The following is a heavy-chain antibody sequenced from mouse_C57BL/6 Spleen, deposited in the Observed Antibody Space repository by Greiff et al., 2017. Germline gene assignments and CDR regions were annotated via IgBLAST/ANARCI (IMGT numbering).Heavy chain of an antibody. CDR3: ASPSTMITGFAY. D-gene: IGHD2-4*01. Sequence: EVMLVESGGGLVKPGGSLKLSCAASGFTFSSYTMSWVRPTPEKRLEWVATISGGGGNTYYPDSVKGRFTISRDNAKNTLYLQMSSLRSEDTALYYCASPSTMITGFAYWGQGTLVTVSA. J-gene: IGHJ3*01. V-gene: IGHV5-9*01. CDR2: ISGGGGNT. CDR1: GFTFSSYT.